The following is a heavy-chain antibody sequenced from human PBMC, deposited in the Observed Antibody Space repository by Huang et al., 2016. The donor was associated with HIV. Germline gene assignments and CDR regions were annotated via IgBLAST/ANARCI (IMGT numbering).Heavy chain of an antibody. D-gene: IGHD6-13*01. V-gene: IGHV1-8*02. CDR1: GYIFTTYG. Sequence: QVQLVQSGAEVRMPGASVKVSCKASGYIFTTYGIHWVRQATGPGLEWMGWMNPGSGNGVVAQKFQGRVTVTGNATKSTAYMELSSLRSEGTAVYFCAKGRGGKQQLITQSFYYYYCMDVWGGGTTVTVSS. CDR3: AKGRGGKQQLITQSFYYYYCMDV. CDR2: MNPGSGNG. J-gene: IGHJ6*04.